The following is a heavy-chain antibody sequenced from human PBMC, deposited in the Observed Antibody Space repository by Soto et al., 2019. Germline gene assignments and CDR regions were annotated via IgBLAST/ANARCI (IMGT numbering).Heavy chain of an antibody. V-gene: IGHV4-59*01. D-gene: IGHD6-13*01. Sequence: SETLSLTCTVSGGSISSYYWSWIRQPPGKGLEWIGYIYYSGSTNYNPSLKSRVTISVDTSKNQFSLKLSSVTAADTAVYYCARLSSGEYSSSCFFSFRPDHQYRKSFSGQGSKDPGS. CDR1: GGSISSYY. CDR3: ARLSSGEYSSSCFFSFRPDHQYRKSF. J-gene: IGHJ6*02. CDR2: IYYSGST.